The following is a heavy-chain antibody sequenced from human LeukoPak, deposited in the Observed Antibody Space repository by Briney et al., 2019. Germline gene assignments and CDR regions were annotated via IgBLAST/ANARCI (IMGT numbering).Heavy chain of an antibody. CDR2: ISYDRSNK. D-gene: IGHD3-10*01. V-gene: IGHV3-30-3*01. CDR1: GFTFSSYA. Sequence: GGSLRLSCAASGFTFSSYAMHWVRQAPGKGLEWVAVISYDRSNKYYADSVKGRFTISRDNSKNTLYLQMNSLRAEDTAVYYCARDSRVGLGYFDYWGQGTLVTVSS. CDR3: ARDSRVGLGYFDY. J-gene: IGHJ4*02.